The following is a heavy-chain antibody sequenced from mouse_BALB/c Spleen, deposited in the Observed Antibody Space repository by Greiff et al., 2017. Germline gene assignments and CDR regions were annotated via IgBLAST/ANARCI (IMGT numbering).Heavy chain of an antibody. Sequence: EVKLVESGAELVKPGASVKLSCTASGFNIKDTYMHWVKQRPEQGLEWIGRIDPANGNTKYDPKFQDKATITADTSSNTAYLQLSSLTSEDTAVYYCARWLARFAYWGQGTLVTVS. CDR1: GFNIKDTY. V-gene: IGHV14-3*02. D-gene: IGHD2-2*01. CDR3: ARWLARFAY. CDR2: IDPANGNT. J-gene: IGHJ3*01.